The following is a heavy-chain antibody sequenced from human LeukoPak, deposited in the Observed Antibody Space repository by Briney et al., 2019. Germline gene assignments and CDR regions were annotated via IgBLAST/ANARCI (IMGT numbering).Heavy chain of an antibody. CDR1: GGTFSSYA. CDR2: IIPTFGTA. CDR3: AGGGDMDYYDSSGYLVY. J-gene: IGHJ4*02. Sequence: SVKVSCKASGGTFSSYAISWVRQAPGQGLEWMGGIIPTFGTANYAQKFQGRVTITADESTSTAYMELSSLRSEDTAVYYCAGGGDMDYYDSSGYLVYWGQGTLVTVSS. D-gene: IGHD3-22*01. V-gene: IGHV1-69*01.